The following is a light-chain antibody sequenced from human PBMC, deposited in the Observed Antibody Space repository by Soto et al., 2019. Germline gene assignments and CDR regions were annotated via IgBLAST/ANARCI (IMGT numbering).Light chain of an antibody. J-gene: IGKJ5*01. CDR3: QQYGSSPSIT. CDR2: GES. Sequence: VVMTQSRVTLSVSPGEIVTLXCRASQGLSSSLKWDQQKPGQAPRPLIXGESSRATGIQERLSGSGSGKDFTLNISRLEPEDFAVYYCQQYGSSPSITFGQGTRLEIK. V-gene: IGKV3-20*01. CDR1: QGLSSS.